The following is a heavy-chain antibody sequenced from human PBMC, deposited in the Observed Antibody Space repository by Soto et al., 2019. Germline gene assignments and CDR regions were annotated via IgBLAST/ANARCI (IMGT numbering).Heavy chain of an antibody. Sequence: ASVKVSCKVSGYTLTELSMHWVRQAPGKGLEWMGGFDPEDADTIYAQKFQGRVTMTEDTSTDTAYMELSNLRSEDTAVYYCATLKSDLGLSGNYFNYFDYWGQGTLVTVSS. CDR2: FDPEDADT. J-gene: IGHJ4*02. D-gene: IGHD3-10*01. V-gene: IGHV1-24*01. CDR3: ATLKSDLGLSGNYFNYFDY. CDR1: GYTLTELS.